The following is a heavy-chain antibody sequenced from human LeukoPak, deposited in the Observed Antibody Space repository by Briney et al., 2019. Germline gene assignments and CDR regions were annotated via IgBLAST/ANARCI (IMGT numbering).Heavy chain of an antibody. CDR3: HSPPD. V-gene: IGHV3-15*01. CDR1: GFSFSDAW. Sequence: GGSLRLSCVASGFSFSDAWMTWVRQAPGKGLEWVARMKGKTSGGTADYAAPVKGRFIISRDDSKNTLYLQMNSLETEDTAVYCCHSPPDWGQGARVTVSS. CDR2: MKGKTSGGTA. D-gene: IGHD2-15*01. J-gene: IGHJ4*02.